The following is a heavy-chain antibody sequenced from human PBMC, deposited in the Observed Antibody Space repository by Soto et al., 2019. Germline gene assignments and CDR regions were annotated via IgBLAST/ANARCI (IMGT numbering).Heavy chain of an antibody. J-gene: IGHJ4*02. CDR3: ARILTGELYYFDY. V-gene: IGHV4-34*01. CDR2: INHSGST. D-gene: IGHD3-9*01. CDR1: GGSFSGYY. Sequence: PSETLSLTCAVYGGSFSGYYWSWIRQPPGKGLEWIGEINHSGSTNYNPSLKSRVTISVDTSKNQFSLKLSSVTAADTAVYYCARILTGELYYFDYWGQGTLVTVSS.